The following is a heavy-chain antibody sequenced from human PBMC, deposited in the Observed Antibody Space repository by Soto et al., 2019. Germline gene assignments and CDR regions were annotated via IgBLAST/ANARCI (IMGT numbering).Heavy chain of an antibody. CDR1: GFTFSSYW. Sequence: EVQLVESGGGSVQPGGSLRLSCAGSGFTFSSYWIRWVRQAPGKGLVWVSRINSDGTTTHYADSVKGRFTISRDNAKDTLFLQMTTLRVEDTATYYCALTKVVVVPASSDYGMDVWGQRTTVTVSS. CDR2: INSDGTTT. V-gene: IGHV3-74*01. CDR3: ALTKVVVVPASSDYGMDV. J-gene: IGHJ6*02. D-gene: IGHD2-15*01.